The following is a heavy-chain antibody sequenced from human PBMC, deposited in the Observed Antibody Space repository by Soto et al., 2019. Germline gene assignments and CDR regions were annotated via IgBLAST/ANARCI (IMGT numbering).Heavy chain of an antibody. CDR2: ISGSGTST. Sequence: GRSMRHSCGVAGFTISNFAMSRVSKTPGKGLEWVSAISGSGTSTYDADSVKGRFSISRDNSKNTLYLQMNSLRAEDTAVYYCAKDRKSGSGWYWDYWGQGTLVTVSS. D-gene: IGHD6-19*01. CDR1: GFTISNFA. J-gene: IGHJ4*02. V-gene: IGHV3-23*01. CDR3: AKDRKSGSGWYWDY.